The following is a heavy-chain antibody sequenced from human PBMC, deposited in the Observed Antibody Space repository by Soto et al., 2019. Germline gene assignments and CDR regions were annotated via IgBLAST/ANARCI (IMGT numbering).Heavy chain of an antibody. CDR3: ARTKCSGGTCYSWSLDY. V-gene: IGHV4-31*03. J-gene: IGHJ4*02. D-gene: IGHD2-15*01. CDR2: RYYSEST. CDR1: GGSITTGGYY. Sequence: SETLSLTCTVSGGSITTGGYYWSWIRQLPGKGLEWIGHRYYSESTYYNPSLKSRVSISLDTSKNQFSLKLSFVTAADTAMYYCARTKCSGGTCYSWSLDYWGQGTPVTVSS.